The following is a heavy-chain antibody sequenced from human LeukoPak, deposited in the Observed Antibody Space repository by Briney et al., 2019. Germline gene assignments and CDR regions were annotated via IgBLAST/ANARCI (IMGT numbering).Heavy chain of an antibody. D-gene: IGHD2-2*02. J-gene: IGHJ6*02. CDR1: GFTFDDYA. CDR2: ISWNSGSI. V-gene: IGHV3-9*01. Sequence: GRSLRLSCAASGFTFDDYAMHWVRQAPGKGLEWVSCISWNSGSIGYADSVKGRFTISRDNAKNSLYLQMNSLRAEDTALYYCAKDRGCSSTSCHIHYGMDVWGQGTTVTVSS. CDR3: AKDRGCSSTSCHIHYGMDV.